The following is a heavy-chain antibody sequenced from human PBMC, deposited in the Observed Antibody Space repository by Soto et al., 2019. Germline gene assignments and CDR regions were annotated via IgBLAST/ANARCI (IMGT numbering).Heavy chain of an antibody. CDR3: ARASSTLTGYSYMDV. Sequence: SETLSLTCTVSGGSISSYYWSWIRQPPGKGLEWIGYIYYSGSTNYNPSLKSRVTISVDTSKNQFSLKLSSVTAADTAVYYCARASSTLTGYSYMDVWGKGTTVTVSS. J-gene: IGHJ6*03. CDR2: IYYSGST. D-gene: IGHD3-9*01. V-gene: IGHV4-59*01. CDR1: GGSISSYY.